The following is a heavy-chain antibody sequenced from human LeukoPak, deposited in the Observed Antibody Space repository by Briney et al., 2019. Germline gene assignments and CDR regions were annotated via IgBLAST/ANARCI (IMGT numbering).Heavy chain of an antibody. V-gene: IGHV3-48*03. Sequence: GGSLRLSCAPSGFTFSSFEMNGARPAPGRGLGGVSNLRSSGSTMYYADSVKGRFTISRDNAKNSLYLQMNSLRAEDTAVYYCASGDLVVGFQVGSYYDYWGQGTLVTVSS. J-gene: IGHJ4*02. CDR1: GFTFSSFE. CDR3: ASGDLVVGFQVGSYYDY. D-gene: IGHD1-26*01. CDR2: LRSSGSTM.